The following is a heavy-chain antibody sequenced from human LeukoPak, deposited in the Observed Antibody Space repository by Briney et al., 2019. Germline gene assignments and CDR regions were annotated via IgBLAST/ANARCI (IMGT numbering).Heavy chain of an antibody. Sequence: GASVKVSCNVSGYSLTDLSMHWVRQAPGNGLEWMGGFDPEDGRPVYAQKFQGRVTLTEDTSTETAYMELSSLRSEDTAVYFCAAGYSSGWFAEYSHSWGQGTLVTVSS. CDR1: GYSLTDLS. D-gene: IGHD6-19*01. CDR3: AAGYSSGWFAEYSHS. CDR2: FDPEDGRP. J-gene: IGHJ1*01. V-gene: IGHV1-24*01.